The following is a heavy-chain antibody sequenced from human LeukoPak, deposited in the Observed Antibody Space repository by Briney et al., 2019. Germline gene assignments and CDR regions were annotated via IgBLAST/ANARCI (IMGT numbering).Heavy chain of an antibody. V-gene: IGHV3-23*01. J-gene: IGHJ4*02. CDR3: AEDLYSSGWSSSLDY. CDR1: GLTFSSHA. Sequence: QSGGSLRLSCAASGLTFSSHAMSWVRQAPGKGLEWVSLMTGSGGSAYYADSAKGRFTISRDNSRNTLSLQMNSLRAEDTAVYYCAEDLYSSGWSSSLDYWGQGTLVTVSS. D-gene: IGHD6-19*01. CDR2: MTGSGGSA.